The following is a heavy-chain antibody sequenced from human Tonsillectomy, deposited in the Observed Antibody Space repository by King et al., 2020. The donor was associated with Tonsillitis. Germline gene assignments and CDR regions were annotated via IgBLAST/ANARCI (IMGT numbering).Heavy chain of an antibody. V-gene: IGHV3-20*04. Sequence: DVQLVESGGGVVRPGGSLRLSCAASGFTFDDYGMSWVRQAPERGLEWVSNINWSGGSTGYADSVMGRFTISRDNAKNSLYLQMNTLRAEDTALYYCAREDSSGYYYNDYWGQGTLVTVSS. CDR3: AREDSSGYYYNDY. CDR2: INWSGGST. D-gene: IGHD3-22*01. CDR1: GFTFDDYG. J-gene: IGHJ4*02.